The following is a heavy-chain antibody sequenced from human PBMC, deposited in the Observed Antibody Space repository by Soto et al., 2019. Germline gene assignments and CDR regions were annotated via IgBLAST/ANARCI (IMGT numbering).Heavy chain of an antibody. J-gene: IGHJ4*02. Sequence: ASVKVSCKASGYTFTSYGISWVRQAPGQGLEXXXXXXXXXXXXXXXXKXQGRVTMTTDTSTSTAYMELRSLRSDDTAVYYCARAPPAMVLFDWGQGTLVTVSS. D-gene: IGHD5-18*01. CDR1: GYTFTSYG. V-gene: IGHV1-18*01. CDR2: XXXXXXXX. CDR3: ARAPPAMVLFD.